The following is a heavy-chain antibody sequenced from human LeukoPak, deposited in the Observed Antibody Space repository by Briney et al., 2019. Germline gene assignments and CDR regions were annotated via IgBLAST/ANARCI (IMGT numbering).Heavy chain of an antibody. V-gene: IGHV3-30*18. CDR1: GFTFSSYG. Sequence: PGGSLRLSCAASGFTFSSYGMHWVRQAPAKGLEWVAAISNDGRSIYYADSVKGRFTISRDNSKNTLYLQVNSLRAEDTAVYSCAKKACSGSCHSDYFDYWGLGTLVTVSS. J-gene: IGHJ4*02. CDR3: AKKACSGSCHSDYFDY. D-gene: IGHD2-15*01. CDR2: ISNDGRSI.